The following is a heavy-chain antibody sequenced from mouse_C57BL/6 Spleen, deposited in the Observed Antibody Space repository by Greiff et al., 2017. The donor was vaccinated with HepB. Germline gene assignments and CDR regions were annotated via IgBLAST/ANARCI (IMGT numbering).Heavy chain of an antibody. V-gene: IGHV2-5*01. D-gene: IGHD4-1*01. J-gene: IGHJ4*01. CDR1: GFSLTSYG. Sequence: VKLMESGPGLVQPSQSLSITCTVSGFSLTSYGVHWVRQSPGKGLEWLGVICRGGSTNYNAAFMSRLSITKDNSKSQVFFKMNSLEADDTAIYYCAKTGTFDMDYWGQGTSVTVSS. CDR2: ICRGGST. CDR3: AKTGTFDMDY.